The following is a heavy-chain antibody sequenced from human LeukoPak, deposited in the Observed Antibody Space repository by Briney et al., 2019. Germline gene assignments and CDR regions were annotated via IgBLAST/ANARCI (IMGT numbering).Heavy chain of an antibody. Sequence: GGSLRLSCAASGFIFNNYWMTWVRQAPGKGLAWVANIKQDGSEKYYADSVKGRFTISRDNSKNTLYLQMNSLRAEDTAVYYCARDGVEWELLFLYYWGQGTLVTVSS. J-gene: IGHJ4*02. D-gene: IGHD1-26*01. CDR2: IKQDGSEK. CDR3: ARDGVEWELLFLYY. CDR1: GFIFNNYW. V-gene: IGHV3-7*01.